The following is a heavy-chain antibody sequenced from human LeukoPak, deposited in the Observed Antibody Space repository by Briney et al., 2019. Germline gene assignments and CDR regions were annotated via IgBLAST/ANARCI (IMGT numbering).Heavy chain of an antibody. CDR3: ARDKYYNVDV. D-gene: IGHD3-10*01. CDR2: INSDGTTT. V-gene: IGHV3-74*01. J-gene: IGHJ6*02. Sequence: GGSLRLSCAASGFSIGPYWMHWVRQVPGKGLVWVSRINSDGTTTYADSVKGRFTIPRDNANNALYLQMNSLRAEDTAVYYCARDKYYNVDVWGQGTTVTVSS. CDR1: GFSIGPYW.